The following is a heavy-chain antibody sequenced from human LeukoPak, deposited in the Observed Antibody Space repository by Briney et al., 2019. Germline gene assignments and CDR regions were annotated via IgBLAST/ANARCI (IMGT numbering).Heavy chain of an antibody. Sequence: ASVKVSCKXSGFTFSDSAIQWVRQARGQRLEWVGWIVVGTGNTNSAQKFQDRVTITRDMTTTTAYMELSSLTSEDTAVYYCAASLSGFDNWGQRTLVTVSS. CDR3: AASLSGFDN. V-gene: IGHV1-58*02. CDR1: GFTFSDSA. CDR2: IVVGTGNT. D-gene: IGHD1-26*01. J-gene: IGHJ4*02.